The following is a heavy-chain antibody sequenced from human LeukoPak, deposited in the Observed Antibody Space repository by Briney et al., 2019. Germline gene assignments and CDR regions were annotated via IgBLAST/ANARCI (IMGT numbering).Heavy chain of an antibody. D-gene: IGHD6-13*01. CDR1: GYTFTSYG. CDR2: ISAYNGNT. J-gene: IGHJ3*02. V-gene: IGHV1-18*01. Sequence: ASVKVSCKASGYTFTSYGISWVRQAPGQGLEWMGWISAYNGNTNYAQKLQGRVTMTTDTSTSTAYMELRSLRSDDTAVYYCARDRGGGQLVLLQYEGDAFDIWGQGTMVTVSS. CDR3: ARDRGGGQLVLLQYEGDAFDI.